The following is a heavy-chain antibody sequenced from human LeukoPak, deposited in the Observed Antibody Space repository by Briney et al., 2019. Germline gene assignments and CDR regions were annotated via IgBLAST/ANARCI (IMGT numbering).Heavy chain of an antibody. V-gene: IGHV4-59*01. CDR2: IYYSGST. D-gene: IGHD6-13*01. CDR1: GGSISSYY. Sequence: SETLSLTCTVSGGSISSYYWSWIRQPPGKGLEWIGYIYYSGSTDFNPSLKSRVTISVDTSKNQFSLKLSSVTAADTAVYYCARQYRQQLVQEYYFDYWGQGTLVTVSS. CDR3: ARQYRQQLVQEYYFDY. J-gene: IGHJ4*02.